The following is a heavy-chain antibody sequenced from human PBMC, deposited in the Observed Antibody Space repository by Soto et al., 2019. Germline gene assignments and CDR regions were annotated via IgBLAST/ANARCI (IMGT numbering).Heavy chain of an antibody. CDR2: IIPILDMT. CDR1: GGTFRTYS. V-gene: IGHV1-69*02. J-gene: IGHJ5*02. D-gene: IGHD6-19*01. CDR3: ARGGQVIAVTDTRDSWFDP. Sequence: QVQLVQSGAEVTKPGSSVKVSCTSSGGTFRTYSINWVRQAPGQGLEWMGRIIPILDMTNYAQKFQGRVTITEDKSTSTAYMELNTLRSEDTAMYYCARGGQVIAVTDTRDSWFDPWGQGTLVTVSS.